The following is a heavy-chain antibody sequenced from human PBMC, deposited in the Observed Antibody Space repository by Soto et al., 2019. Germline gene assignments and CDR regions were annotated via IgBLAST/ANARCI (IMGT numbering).Heavy chain of an antibody. V-gene: IGHV4-31*11. Sequence: SETLSLTCAVSGASIDNNGYSWTWIRQHPGKGLGWIGTNNNRADTYYNPSLKSRLTISLDTSQNHFSLRLNAVTAADTAIYYCARGGSGWKALNWFDPWGQGIMVT. CDR1: GASIDNNGYS. D-gene: IGHD6-19*01. CDR3: ARGGSGWKALNWFDP. J-gene: IGHJ5*02. CDR2: NNNRADT.